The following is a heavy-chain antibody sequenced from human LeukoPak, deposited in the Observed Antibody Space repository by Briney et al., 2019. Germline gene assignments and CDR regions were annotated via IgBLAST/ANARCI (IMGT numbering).Heavy chain of an antibody. CDR3: ASAVRWSMGYYYYMDV. CDR2: ISSSSSYI. V-gene: IGHV3-21*01. D-gene: IGHD2-8*02. J-gene: IGHJ6*03. CDR1: GFTFSSYA. Sequence: TGGSLRLSCAASGFTFSSYAMSWVRQAPGKGLEWVSSISSSSSYIYYADLVKGRFTISRDNAKNSLYLQMNSLRAEDTAVYYCASAVRWSMGYYYYMDVWGKGTTVTVSS.